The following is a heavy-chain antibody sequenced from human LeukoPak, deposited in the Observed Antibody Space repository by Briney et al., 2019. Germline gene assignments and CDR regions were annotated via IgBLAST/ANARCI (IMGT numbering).Heavy chain of an antibody. Sequence: SVKVSCKASGGTFSSYAISWVRQAPGQGLEWMGGIIPIFSTANYAQKFQGRVTITADESTSTAYMELSSLRSEDTAVYYCAGHYGSGSYYNLYYFDYWGQGTLVTVSS. D-gene: IGHD3-10*01. CDR3: AGHYGSGSYYNLYYFDY. J-gene: IGHJ4*02. CDR2: IIPIFSTA. V-gene: IGHV1-69*13. CDR1: GGTFSSYA.